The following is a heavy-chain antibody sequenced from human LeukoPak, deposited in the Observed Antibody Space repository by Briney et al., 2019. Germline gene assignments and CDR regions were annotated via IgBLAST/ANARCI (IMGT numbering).Heavy chain of an antibody. J-gene: IGHJ3*02. Sequence: PSETLSLTCTVSGGSISSYYWSWIRQPAGKGLEWIGRIYTSGSTNYNPSLKSRVTMSVDTSKNQFSLKLSSVTAADTAVYYSARGYYDSSGDYAFDIWGQGTMVTVSS. CDR3: ARGYYDSSGDYAFDI. CDR1: GGSISSYY. D-gene: IGHD3-22*01. CDR2: IYTSGST. V-gene: IGHV4-4*07.